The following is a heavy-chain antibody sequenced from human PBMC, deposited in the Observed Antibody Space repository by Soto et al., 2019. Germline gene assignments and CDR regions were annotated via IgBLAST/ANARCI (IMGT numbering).Heavy chain of an antibody. V-gene: IGHV1-3*01. Sequence: ASVKVSCKASGYTFTSYAMHWVRQAPGQRLEWMGWINAGNGNTKYSQKFQGRVTITRDTSASTAYMELSSLRSEDTAVYYCARQRKGEWEPLHYIRPPPRSGVDVWGQGTTVTVSS. J-gene: IGHJ6*02. CDR2: INAGNGNT. D-gene: IGHD1-26*01. CDR3: ARQRKGEWEPLHYIRPPPRSGVDV. CDR1: GYTFTSYA.